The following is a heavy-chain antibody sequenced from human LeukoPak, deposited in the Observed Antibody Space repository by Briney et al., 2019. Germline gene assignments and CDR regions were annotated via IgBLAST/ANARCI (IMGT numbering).Heavy chain of an antibody. V-gene: IGHV4-31*03. D-gene: IGHD4/OR15-4a*01. J-gene: IGHJ4*02. CDR3: ARDHSGTNYVMD. Sequence: SETLSLTCTVSGGSISSGGYYWSWIRQHPGKGLEWIGYIYYSGSTYYNPSLKSRVTISVDTSKNQFSLKLSSVTAADTAVYYCARDHSGTNYVMDWGQGTLVTVSS. CDR2: IYYSGST. CDR1: GGSISSGGYY.